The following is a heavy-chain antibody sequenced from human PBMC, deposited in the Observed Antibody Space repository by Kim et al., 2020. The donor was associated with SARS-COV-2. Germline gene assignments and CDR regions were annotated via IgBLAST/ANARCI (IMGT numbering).Heavy chain of an antibody. J-gene: IGHJ5*02. Sequence: GGSLRLSCAASGFTFSSYSMNWVRQAPGKGLEWVSSISSSSSYIYYADSVKGRFTISRDNAKNSLYLQMNSLRAEDTAVYYCARDFAGSGWSPFGWFDPWGQGTLVTVSS. CDR2: ISSSSSYI. CDR1: GFTFSSYS. D-gene: IGHD6-19*01. V-gene: IGHV3-21*01. CDR3: ARDFAGSGWSPFGWFDP.